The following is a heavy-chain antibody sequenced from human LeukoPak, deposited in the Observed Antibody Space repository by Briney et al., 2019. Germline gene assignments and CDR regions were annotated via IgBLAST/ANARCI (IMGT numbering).Heavy chain of an antibody. CDR3: AREGSSGQLL. CDR2: INPSGGST. D-gene: IGHD3-22*01. V-gene: IGHV1-46*01. J-gene: IGHJ3*01. Sequence: ASVKVSCKASAYTFTNYYLHWVRQAPGQGLEWMGIINPSGGSTSYPQKFQGRVTMTRDTSTSTVYMELSSLRSEDTAVYYCAREGSSGQLLWGQGSMVTVSS. CDR1: AYTFTNYY.